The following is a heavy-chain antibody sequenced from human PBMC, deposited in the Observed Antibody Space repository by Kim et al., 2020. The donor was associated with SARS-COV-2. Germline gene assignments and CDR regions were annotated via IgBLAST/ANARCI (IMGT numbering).Heavy chain of an antibody. CDR3: ASSYGDYIWAQN. CDR1: GGSISSGGYY. V-gene: IGHV4-31*03. J-gene: IGHJ4*02. CDR2: TYYSGST. D-gene: IGHD4-17*01. Sequence: SETLSLTCTVSGGSISSGGYYWSWIRQHPGKGLEWIGYTYYSGSTYYNPSLKSRVTISVDTSKNQFSLKLSSVTAADTAVYYCASSYGDYIWAQNWGQGTLVTVSS.